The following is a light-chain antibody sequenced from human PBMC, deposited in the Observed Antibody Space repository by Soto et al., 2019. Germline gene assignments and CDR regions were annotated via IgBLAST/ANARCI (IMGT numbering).Light chain of an antibody. CDR3: QQYKNWIT. CDR1: QSISIN. V-gene: IGKV3-15*01. J-gene: IGKJ5*01. Sequence: EIVVTQSPATLSVSPGERAILSCRASQSISINLAWYQQKPGQAARVLIYAASNRATGVPARFSGSWSGTEFTLTISSLQSEDFAVDYCQQYKNWITFGQGTRLEIK. CDR2: AAS.